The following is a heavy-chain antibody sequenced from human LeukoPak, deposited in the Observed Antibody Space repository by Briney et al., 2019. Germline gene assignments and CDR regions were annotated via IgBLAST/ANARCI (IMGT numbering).Heavy chain of an antibody. CDR2: INHSGST. D-gene: IGHD3-3*01. CDR3: ARARYYDFWSGFDY. J-gene: IGHJ4*02. CDR1: GGSFSGYY. V-gene: IGHV4-34*01. Sequence: SETLSLTCAVYGGSFSGYYWSWIRQPPGKGLEWIGEINHSGSTNYNPSLKSRVTISVDKSKNQFSLKLSSVTAADTAVYYCARARYYDFWSGFDYWGQGTLVTVSS.